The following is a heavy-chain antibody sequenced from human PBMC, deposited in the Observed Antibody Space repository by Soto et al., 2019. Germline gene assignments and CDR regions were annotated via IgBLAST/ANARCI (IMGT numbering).Heavy chain of an antibody. CDR1: GFTFSSYA. J-gene: IGHJ6*02. Sequence: GGSLRLSCAASGFTFSSYAMRWVRQAPGKGLEWVAVISYDGSNKYYADSVKGRFTISRDNSKNTLYLQMNSLRAEDTAVYYCAREGIYYGKHVWRPGPTFTVSS. V-gene: IGHV3-30-3*01. CDR3: AREGIYYGKHV. CDR2: ISYDGSNK.